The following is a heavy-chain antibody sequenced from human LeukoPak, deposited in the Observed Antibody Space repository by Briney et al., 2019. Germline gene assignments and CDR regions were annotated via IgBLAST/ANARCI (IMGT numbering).Heavy chain of an antibody. CDR3: ATRAGAYSHPYDY. J-gene: IGHJ4*02. Sequence: GGSLRLSCTVSGFTVSSDSMSWVRQAPGKGLEWVSFIYSGGSTHYSDSVKGRFTISRDNSKNTLYLQMNSLRAEDTAVYYCATRAGAYSHPYDYWGQGTLVTVSS. CDR2: IYSGGST. CDR1: GFTVSSDS. D-gene: IGHD4/OR15-4a*01. V-gene: IGHV3-53*01.